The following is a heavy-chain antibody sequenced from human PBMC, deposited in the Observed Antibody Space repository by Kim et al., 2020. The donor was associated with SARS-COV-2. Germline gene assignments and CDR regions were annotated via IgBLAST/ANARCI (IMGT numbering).Heavy chain of an antibody. CDR3: ARDLYYYGSGSYYYFEY. D-gene: IGHD3-10*01. V-gene: IGHV6-1*01. CDR1: GDSVSSNSAA. Sequence: SQTLSLTCAISGDSVSSNSAAWNWIRQSPSRGLEWLGRTYYRSKWYNDYAVSVKSRITINPDTSKNQFSLQLNSVTPEDTAVYYCARDLYYYGSGSYYYFEYWGQGTLVTVSS. J-gene: IGHJ4*02. CDR2: TYYRSKWYN.